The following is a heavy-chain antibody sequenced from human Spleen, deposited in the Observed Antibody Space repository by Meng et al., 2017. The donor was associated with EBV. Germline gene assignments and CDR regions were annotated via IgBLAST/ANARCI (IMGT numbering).Heavy chain of an antibody. CDR2: ISTYDGNT. CDR1: GYTFTRYG. CDR3: ARGEFSTSSDCDY. D-gene: IGHD6-6*01. J-gene: IGHJ4*02. Sequence: VPPGHAGAEVKKPWASVKVSCKASGYTFTRYGITWVRQAPGRGPEWMGWISTYDGNTDYAQKLQGRATLTTDTSTATAYMELVSLRSDDTAVYYCARGEFSTSSDCDYWGQGTLVTVSS. V-gene: IGHV1-18*01.